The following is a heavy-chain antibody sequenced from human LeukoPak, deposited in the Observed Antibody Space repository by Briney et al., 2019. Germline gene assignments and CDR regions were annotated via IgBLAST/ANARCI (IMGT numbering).Heavy chain of an antibody. Sequence: GGSLRLSCAASGFTFSSYGMHWVRQAPGKGLEWVAVIWYDGSNKYYADSVKGRFTISRDNSKNTLYLQMHSLRAEDTAVYYCAREGIAAAGLLDYWGQGTLVTVSS. CDR3: AREGIAAAGLLDY. CDR2: IWYDGSNK. D-gene: IGHD6-13*01. CDR1: GFTFSSYG. J-gene: IGHJ4*02. V-gene: IGHV3-33*01.